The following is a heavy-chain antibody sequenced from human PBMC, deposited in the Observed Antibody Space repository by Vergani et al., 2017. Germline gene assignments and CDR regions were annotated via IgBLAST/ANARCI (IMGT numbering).Heavy chain of an antibody. V-gene: IGHV3-7*01. J-gene: IGHJ4*02. CDR1: GFTFSKYW. CDR2: INRDGSEK. D-gene: IGHD2/OR15-2a*01. Sequence: DVQLVQSGGGLIQPGGSLRLSCVVSGFTFSKYWMSWVRQAPGKGLEWVANINRDGSEKNYGDSVRGRFTISRDNAKNSVYLQMNSLRGEDTAVYYCASHEYGGDAYWGQGTLVTVPS. CDR3: ASHEYGGDAY.